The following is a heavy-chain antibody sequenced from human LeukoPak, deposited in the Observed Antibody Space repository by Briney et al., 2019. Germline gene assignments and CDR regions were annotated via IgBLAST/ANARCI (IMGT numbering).Heavy chain of an antibody. J-gene: IGHJ3*02. V-gene: IGHV3-23*01. CDR2: ISGSGGST. Sequence: PSETLSLTCTVSGGSISSDTYYWAWVRQAPGKGLEWVSGISGSGGSTHYADSVKGRFTISRDNSKNTLYLQMNRLRAEDTAVYYCAKDYYDFWSGYSDVFDIWGQGTMVTVSS. CDR1: GGSISSDTYY. D-gene: IGHD3-3*01. CDR3: AKDYYDFWSGYSDVFDI.